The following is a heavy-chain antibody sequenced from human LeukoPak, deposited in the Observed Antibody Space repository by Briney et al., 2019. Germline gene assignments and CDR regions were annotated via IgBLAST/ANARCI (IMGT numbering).Heavy chain of an antibody. CDR3: ARVMDYYGSGSYPGGMDV. CDR2: IYHSGST. J-gene: IGHJ6*04. V-gene: IGHV4-38-2*01. D-gene: IGHD3-10*01. Sequence: PSETLSLTCAVSGYSISSGYYWGWIRQPPGKGLEWIGSIYHSGSTYYTPPLKSRVTISVDTSKNQFSLKLSSVTAADTAVYYCARVMDYYGSGSYPGGMDVWGKGTTVTVSS. CDR1: GYSISSGYY.